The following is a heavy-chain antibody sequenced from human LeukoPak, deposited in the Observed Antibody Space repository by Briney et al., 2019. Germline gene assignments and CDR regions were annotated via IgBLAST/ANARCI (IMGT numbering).Heavy chain of an antibody. D-gene: IGHD1-1*01. CDR1: GFTFSSYA. CDR2: ISNSGGSI. CDR3: AKSAYWSDAKQNYGMDV. J-gene: IGHJ6*02. Sequence: AGGSLRLSCAASGFTFSSYAMSWVRQAPGKGLEWVSGISNSGGSIYDADSVKGRFTISRDISKDTLYLQMNSLRVEDTAVYYCAKSAYWSDAKQNYGMDVWGQGTTVTVSS. V-gene: IGHV3-23*01.